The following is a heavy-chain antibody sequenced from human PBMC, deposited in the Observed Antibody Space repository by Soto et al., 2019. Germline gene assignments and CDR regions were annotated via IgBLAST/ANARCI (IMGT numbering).Heavy chain of an antibody. CDR1: GGSFSGYY. D-gene: IGHD6-19*01. CDR3: ARESYSSGFYYFDY. CDR2: INHSGST. J-gene: IGHJ4*02. Sequence: SETLSLTCAVYGGSFSGYYWSWIRQPPGKGLEWIGEINHSGSTNYNPSLKSRVTISVDTSKNQFSLKLSSVTAADTAVYYCARESYSSGFYYFDYWGQGTLVTVSS. V-gene: IGHV4-34*01.